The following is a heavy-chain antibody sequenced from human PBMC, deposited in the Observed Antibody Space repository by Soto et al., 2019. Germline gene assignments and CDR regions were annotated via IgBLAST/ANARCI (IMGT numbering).Heavy chain of an antibody. CDR3: SGGNPLCQ. J-gene: IGHJ4*02. V-gene: IGHV1-18*01. D-gene: IGHD1-1*01. Sequence: QVQLVQSGAEVKKPGASVKVSCKASGYTFTSYGISWVRQAPGQGLEWMGWISAYNGNTNYAQKLQGRVTMTTDTSTSKSHKGVGSLRIDDTAVVYFSGGNPLCQRGQGTLVTVSS. CDR1: GYTFTSYG. CDR2: ISAYNGNT.